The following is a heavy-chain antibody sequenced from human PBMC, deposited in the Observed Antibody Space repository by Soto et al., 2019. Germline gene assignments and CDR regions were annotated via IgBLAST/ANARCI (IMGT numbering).Heavy chain of an antibody. J-gene: IGHJ4*02. V-gene: IGHV5-10-1*01. CDR2: IDPSDYYT. CDR1: GYRFTSYW. D-gene: IGHD3-3*02. CDR3: ARHFTISDEGDC. Sequence: GEALKISCNGSGYRFTSYWISWVRQIPGKGLGGGGSIDPSDYYTNYSPSFQGHVTVSADKSISTAYLQWSSLKASDTAMYYCARHFTISDEGDCWGQGTLVTVSS.